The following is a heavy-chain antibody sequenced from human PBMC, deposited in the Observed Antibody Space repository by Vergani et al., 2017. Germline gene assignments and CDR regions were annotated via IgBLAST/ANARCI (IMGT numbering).Heavy chain of an antibody. CDR2: IIPIFGTA. V-gene: IGHV1-69*13. D-gene: IGHD5-18*01. CDR3: ARGRSGTAMVRTSYYYYYMDV. Sequence: QVQLVPSGAEVKTPGASVKVSCKASGYTFTSYGISWLRQAPGQGLEWMGGIIPIFGTAHYAQKFQGRVTITADESTSTAYMELSSLRSEDTAVYYCARGRSGTAMVRTSYYYYYMDVWGKGTTVTVSS. J-gene: IGHJ6*03. CDR1: GYTFTSYG.